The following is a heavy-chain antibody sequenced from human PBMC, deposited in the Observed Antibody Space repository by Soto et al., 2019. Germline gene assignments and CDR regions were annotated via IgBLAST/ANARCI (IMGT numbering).Heavy chain of an antibody. Sequence: GGSLRLSCAASGFTFSSYAMSWVRQAPGKGLEWVSAISGSGGSTYYADSVKGRFTISRDNSKNTLYLQMNSLRAEDTAVYYCAKDIGRLRDWNYVWATGDEFDYWGQGTLVTVSS. CDR2: ISGSGGST. CDR1: GFTFSSYA. CDR3: AKDIGRLRDWNYVWATGDEFDY. D-gene: IGHD1-7*01. V-gene: IGHV3-23*01. J-gene: IGHJ4*02.